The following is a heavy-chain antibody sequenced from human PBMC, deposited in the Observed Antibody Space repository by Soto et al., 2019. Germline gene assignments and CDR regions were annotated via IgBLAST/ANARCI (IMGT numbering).Heavy chain of an antibody. CDR2: INSDGSST. Sequence: EVQLVESGGGLVQPGGSLRLSCAASGFTFSSYWMHWVRQAPGKGLVWVSRINSDGSSTSYADSVKGRFTISRDNAKNTLYLYMNSLSAEDTAVYYCARDEGGVTTICDYWCQGTLVTVSS. CDR3: ARDEGGVTTICDY. V-gene: IGHV3-74*01. J-gene: IGHJ4*02. D-gene: IGHD4-17*01. CDR1: GFTFSSYW.